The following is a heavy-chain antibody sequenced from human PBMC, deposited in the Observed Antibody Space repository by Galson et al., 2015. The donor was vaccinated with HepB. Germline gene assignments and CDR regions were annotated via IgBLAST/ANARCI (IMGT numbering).Heavy chain of an antibody. J-gene: IGHJ4*02. CDR1: GFTHNNYW. V-gene: IGHV3-7*03. Sequence: ALRLSCGVSGFTHNNYWMGWVRQAPGRGLEWVANIKQAGSEKYYVDSVEGRFTVSRDNAKKTLYLDMNALSVEDTAVYYCARGWDTDVTSNFDYWGQGALVTVSS. D-gene: IGHD5-18*01. CDR2: IKQAGSEK. CDR3: ARGWDTDVTSNFDY.